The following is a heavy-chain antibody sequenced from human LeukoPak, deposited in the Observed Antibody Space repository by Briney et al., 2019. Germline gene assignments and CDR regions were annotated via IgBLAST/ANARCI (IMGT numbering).Heavy chain of an antibody. CDR2: INTDGSST. CDR3: ARDGAPFYDSSGYYSYYFDY. V-gene: IGHV3-74*01. D-gene: IGHD3-22*01. Sequence: QTGGSLRLSCAASGFTFSSYWMHWVRQAPGKGLVWVSRINTDGSSTSYADSVKGRFTIPRDNAKNTLYLQMNSLRAEDTAVYYCARDGAPFYDSSGYYSYYFDYWGQGTLVTVSS. J-gene: IGHJ4*02. CDR1: GFTFSSYW.